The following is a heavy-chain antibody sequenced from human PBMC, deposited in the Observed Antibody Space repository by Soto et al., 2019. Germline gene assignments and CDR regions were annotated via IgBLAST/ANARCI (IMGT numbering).Heavy chain of an antibody. CDR1: GYTFPSYG. J-gene: IGHJ4*02. V-gene: IGHV1-18*04. D-gene: IGHD2-2*01. CDR2: ISAYNGNA. CDR3: ARWLSSRSLIDY. Sequence: ASVSVSCKGSGYTFPSYGISGVRQAPGQGLEWMGWISAYNGNANYAQKLQDRVPMTTDKSTNTAYMELRILRSDEEAVYYCARWLSSRSLIDYWGQGTLVTVSS.